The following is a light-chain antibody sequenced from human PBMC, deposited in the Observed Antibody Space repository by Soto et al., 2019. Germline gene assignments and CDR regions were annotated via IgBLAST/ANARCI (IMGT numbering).Light chain of an antibody. CDR3: LQDSSYPRT. J-gene: IGKJ1*01. CDR2: GTS. Sequence: AIQMTQSPSSLSASVGDRVTITCRASQGIGTELGWYQQRPGKAPRLLIYGTSTLQYGVPSRFSGSGSDTDFTLIISSLQPEDFGTYYCLQDSSYPRTFGQGTKVEIK. CDR1: QGIGTE. V-gene: IGKV1-6*01.